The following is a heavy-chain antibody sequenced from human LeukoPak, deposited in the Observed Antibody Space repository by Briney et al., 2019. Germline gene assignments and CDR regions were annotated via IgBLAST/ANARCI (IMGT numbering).Heavy chain of an antibody. V-gene: IGHV1-2*02. CDR2: INANSGGT. D-gene: IGHD6-19*01. J-gene: IGHJ3*02. Sequence: ASVNVSCKASGYTFSGDYMHWVRQATGQGLERMGWINANSGGTNYAQKFQGRVTMTRDTSISTAYMELSSLRSDDTAVYYCARDLYSSGWTNAFDIWGQGTMVAVSS. CDR1: GYTFSGDY. CDR3: ARDLYSSGWTNAFDI.